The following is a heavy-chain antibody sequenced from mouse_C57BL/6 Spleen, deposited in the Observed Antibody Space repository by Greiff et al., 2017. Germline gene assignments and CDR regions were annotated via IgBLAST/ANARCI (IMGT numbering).Heavy chain of an antibody. CDR1: GYAFSSSW. D-gene: IGHD1-1*01. CDR2: IYPGDGDT. Sequence: VKLQESGPELVKPGASVKISCKASGYAFSSSWMNWVKQRPGKGLEWIGRIYPGDGDTNYNGKFKGKATLTADKSSSTAYMQLSSLTSEDSAVYFCAKGISITTDFDYWGQGTTLTVSS. CDR3: AKGISITTDFDY. J-gene: IGHJ2*01. V-gene: IGHV1-82*01.